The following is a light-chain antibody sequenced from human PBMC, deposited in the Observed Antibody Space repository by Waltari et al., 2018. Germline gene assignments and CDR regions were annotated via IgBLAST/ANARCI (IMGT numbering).Light chain of an antibody. CDR3: QSVDNSFGYVV. V-gene: IGLV3-25*03. CDR2: KNS. Sequence: SYELTQPSSVSVSPGQMARITCSGYALPLNYIHWYQHKSGQAPVLVMFKNSERPSGIPERISGSSSGTTVTLTITGVQAEDEADYYCQSVDNSFGYVVFGGGTKLTVL. CDR1: ALPLNY. J-gene: IGLJ2*01.